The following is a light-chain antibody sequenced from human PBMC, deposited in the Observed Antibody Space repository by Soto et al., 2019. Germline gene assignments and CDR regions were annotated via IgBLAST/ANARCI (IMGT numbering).Light chain of an antibody. V-gene: IGLV1-40*01. CDR1: SSNIGAGYD. CDR2: GNS. J-gene: IGLJ3*02. CDR3: SSYRSSSWV. Sequence: QSVLTQPPSVSGAPGQRVTISCTGSSSNIGAGYDVHWYQQLPGTAPKLLIYGNSNRPSGVPDRFSGSKSGTSASLAITGLQAEDEADYYCSSYRSSSWVFGGGTKLTVL.